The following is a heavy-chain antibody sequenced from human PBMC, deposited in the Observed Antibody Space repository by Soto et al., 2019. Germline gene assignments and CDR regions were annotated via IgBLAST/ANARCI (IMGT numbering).Heavy chain of an antibody. CDR2: INPSGGST. D-gene: IGHD6-19*01. CDR1: GYRFTTYQ. CDR3: ARGDSNGWYFDY. J-gene: IGHJ4*02. V-gene: IGHV1-46*01. Sequence: ASVKVSCKASGYRFTTYQMHWVRQATGQGLEWMGTINPSGGSTSYAQRFQGRVTMTRDTSTSTVYMQLSSLRYEDTALYYCARGDSNGWYFDYWGQGTLVTVSS.